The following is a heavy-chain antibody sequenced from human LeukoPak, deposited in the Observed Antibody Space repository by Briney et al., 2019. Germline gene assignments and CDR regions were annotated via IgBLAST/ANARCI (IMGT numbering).Heavy chain of an antibody. CDR2: INPNSGGT. CDR1: GYTFTGYY. V-gene: IGHV1-2*06. D-gene: IGHD2-8*01. J-gene: IGHJ4*02. CDR3: ARESRGYCTNCVCTNFDY. Sequence: ASVKVSCKASGYTFTGYYMHWVRQAHGQGLEWMGRINPNSGGTNYAQKFQGRVTMTRDTSISTAYMELSRLRSDDTAVYYCARESRGYCTNCVCTNFDYWGPGTLVTVSS.